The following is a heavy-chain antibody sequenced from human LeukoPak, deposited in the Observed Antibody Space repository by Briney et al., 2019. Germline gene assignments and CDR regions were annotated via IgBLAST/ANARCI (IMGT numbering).Heavy chain of an antibody. CDR2: IYYSGST. CDR1: GGSMSNIYY. D-gene: IGHD4-23*01. Sequence: PSETLSLTCNVSGGSMSNIYYWGWIRQPPGKGLEWIGGIYYSGSTFYNPSLKSRVTISVDTSKNQFSLKLSSVTAADTAVYYCATAPVGGSFDYWGQGTLVTVSS. CDR3: ATAPVGGSFDY. V-gene: IGHV4-39*07. J-gene: IGHJ4*02.